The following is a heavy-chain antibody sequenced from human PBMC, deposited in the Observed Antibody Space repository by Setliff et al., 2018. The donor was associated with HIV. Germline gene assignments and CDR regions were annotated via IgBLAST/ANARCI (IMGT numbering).Heavy chain of an antibody. Sequence: SCKTSGYTFTTYSIHWVRQVPGKGLEWLSVIYPVPNTHYADSVKGRFTIFRDRRKNTLFLQMNNVRVNDTAIYYCARGDFDLWGRGTLVTVSS. J-gene: IGHJ2*01. V-gene: IGHV3-53*01. D-gene: IGHD2-21*01. CDR3: ARGDFDL. CDR2: IYPVPNT. CDR1: GYTFTTYS.